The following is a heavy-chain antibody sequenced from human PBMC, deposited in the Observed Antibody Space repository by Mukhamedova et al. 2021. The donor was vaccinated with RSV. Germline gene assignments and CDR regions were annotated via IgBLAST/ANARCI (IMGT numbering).Heavy chain of an antibody. CDR3: AGDQAHAWSGWFDP. D-gene: IGHD3-10*01. J-gene: IGHJ5*02. Sequence: YMGRVTITADESTSTAYMELSSLRSEDTAVYYCAGDQAHAWSGWFDPWGQGTLVTVSS. V-gene: IGHV1-69*01.